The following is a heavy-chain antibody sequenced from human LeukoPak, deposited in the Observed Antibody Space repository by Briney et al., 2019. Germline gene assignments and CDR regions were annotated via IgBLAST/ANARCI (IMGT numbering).Heavy chain of an antibody. Sequence: GGSLGLSCAASGFTFSSYGMHWVRQAPGKGLEWVAFIRYDGSNKYYADSVKGRFTISRDNSKNTLYLQMNSLRAADTAVYYCAKDLVLSAARPYWGKGPLVTVSS. CDR2: IRYDGSNK. J-gene: IGHJ4*02. V-gene: IGHV3-30*02. CDR3: AKDLVLSAARPY. D-gene: IGHD6-6*01. CDR1: GFTFSSYG.